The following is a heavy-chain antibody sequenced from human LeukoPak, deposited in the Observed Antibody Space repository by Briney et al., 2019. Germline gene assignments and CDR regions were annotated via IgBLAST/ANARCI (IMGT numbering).Heavy chain of an antibody. CDR2: ISSSGATT. J-gene: IGHJ4*02. D-gene: IGHD2-2*01. CDR3: AKDSTSGRYALDY. V-gene: IGHV3-23*01. Sequence: GGSLRLSCAASGFTFSSYAMYWVRQAPGKGLEWVSAISSSGATTYHADSVKGRFTISRDNSKNTLFLQMDSLRAEDTAVYYCAKDSTSGRYALDYWGQGTLVTVSS. CDR1: GFTFSSYA.